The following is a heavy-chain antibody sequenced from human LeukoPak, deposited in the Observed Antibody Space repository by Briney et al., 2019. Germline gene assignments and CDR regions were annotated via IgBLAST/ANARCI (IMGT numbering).Heavy chain of an antibody. D-gene: IGHD3-10*01. CDR2: IYYSGST. Sequence: SSETLSLTCTVSGGSISSSSYYWGWIRQPPGKGLEWIGSIYYSGSTNYNPSLKSRVTISVDTSKNQFSLKLSSVTAADTAVYYCARAIAKWFGEFPLVFDPWGQGTLVTVSS. V-gene: IGHV4-39*07. CDR1: GGSISSSSYY. CDR3: ARAIAKWFGEFPLVFDP. J-gene: IGHJ5*02.